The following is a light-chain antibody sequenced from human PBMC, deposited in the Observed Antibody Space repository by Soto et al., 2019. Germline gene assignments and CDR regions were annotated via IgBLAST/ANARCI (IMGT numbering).Light chain of an antibody. V-gene: IGLV2-11*01. J-gene: IGLJ2*01. CDR1: SSNVGGYNY. CDR2: DVN. Sequence: QSVLTQPRSVSGSPGQSVTISCTGTSSNVGGYNYVSWYQHHPGKAPKLVIYDVNKRPSGVPDRFSGSKSGNTASLTISGLQAEDEADYYCCSYAGSYTFVVFGGGTKVTVL. CDR3: CSYAGSYTFVV.